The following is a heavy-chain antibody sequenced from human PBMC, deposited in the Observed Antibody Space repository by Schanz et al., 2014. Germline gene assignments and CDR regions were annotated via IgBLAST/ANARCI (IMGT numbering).Heavy chain of an antibody. D-gene: IGHD5-12*01. CDR2: LSGSSGGT. V-gene: IGHV3-23*04. CDR3: AKADLVATIWTAFDY. Sequence: DVQLVESGGGLVQPGGSLSLSCAASGFTFSSHVMSWVRQAPGKGLEWISALSGSSGGTYYADSVKGRFSISRDNSKNTLYLQMNSLRGEDTAVYYCAKADLVATIWTAFDYWGQGTLVTVSS. J-gene: IGHJ4*02. CDR1: GFTFSSHV.